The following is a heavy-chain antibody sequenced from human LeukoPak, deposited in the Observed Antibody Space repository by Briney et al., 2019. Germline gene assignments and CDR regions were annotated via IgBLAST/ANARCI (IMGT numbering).Heavy chain of an antibody. CDR3: ARGSLQAMFDY. J-gene: IGHJ4*02. V-gene: IGHV1-18*01. D-gene: IGHD3-16*01. CDR1: SYTFTSYG. CDR2: ISGYNGNT. Sequence: GASVKVSCKASSYTFTSYGISWVRQAPGQGLEWMGWISGYNGNTTYAQKFQGRVTMTTDTSTSTAYMELRSLRSDDTAVYYCARGSLQAMFDYWDQGTLVTVSS.